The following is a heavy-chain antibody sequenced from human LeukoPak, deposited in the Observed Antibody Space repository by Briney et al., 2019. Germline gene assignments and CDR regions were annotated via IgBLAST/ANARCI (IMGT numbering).Heavy chain of an antibody. CDR2: IYYSGNT. D-gene: IGHD4-17*01. V-gene: IGHV4-59*01. CDR3: AREKESIDYGDSRISWYYDL. Sequence: PSETLSLTCTVSGGSIRGYYWTWIRQPPGKGLEWIGFIYYSGNTNYNPSPKSRVTISVDTSKNQFSLKLTSVTAADRAVYYCAREKESIDYGDSRISWYYDLWGRGTLVTVSS. J-gene: IGHJ2*01. CDR1: GGSIRGYY.